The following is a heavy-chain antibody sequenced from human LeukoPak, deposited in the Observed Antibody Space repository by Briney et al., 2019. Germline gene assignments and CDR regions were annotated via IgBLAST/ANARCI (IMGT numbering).Heavy chain of an antibody. D-gene: IGHD3-16*01. V-gene: IGHV4-30-4*01. CDR1: GGSISSGDFY. CDR3: ARRGDQL. CDR2: IYYSGST. Sequence: PSETLSLTCTVSGGSISSGDFYWSWIRQPPGKGLEWIGYIYYSGSTYYTPSLKSRVTISVDTSKNQFSLKLSSVTAADTAVYYCARRGDQLWGQGTLVTVSS. J-gene: IGHJ1*01.